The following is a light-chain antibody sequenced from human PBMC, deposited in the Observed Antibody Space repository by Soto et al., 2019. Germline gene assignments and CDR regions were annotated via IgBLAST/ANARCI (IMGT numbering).Light chain of an antibody. V-gene: IGKV1-12*01. CDR2: DAS. J-gene: IGKJ1*01. Sequence: DIQMTQSPSSVSASIGDRVTITCRASQAIYRLLAWYQQKPGKAPKLLIHDASNLQSGVPSRFSGSGSGTDFTLTISSLQPEDSATYYCLQAGAFPLTLGQGTNVEIK. CDR3: LQAGAFPLT. CDR1: QAIYRL.